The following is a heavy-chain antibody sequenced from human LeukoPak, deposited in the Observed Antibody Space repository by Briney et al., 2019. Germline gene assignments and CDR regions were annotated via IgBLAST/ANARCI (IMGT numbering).Heavy chain of an antibody. CDR3: ARVVKYSYGLDY. CDR1: GGSISSGSYY. D-gene: IGHD5-18*01. V-gene: IGHV4-61*02. J-gene: IGHJ4*02. CDR2: IYTSGST. Sequence: SETLSLTCTVSGGSISSGSYYWSWIRQPAGKGLEWIGRIYTSGSTNYNPSLKSRVTISVDTSKNQFSLKLSSVTAADTAVYYCARVVKYSYGLDYCGQGTLVTVSS.